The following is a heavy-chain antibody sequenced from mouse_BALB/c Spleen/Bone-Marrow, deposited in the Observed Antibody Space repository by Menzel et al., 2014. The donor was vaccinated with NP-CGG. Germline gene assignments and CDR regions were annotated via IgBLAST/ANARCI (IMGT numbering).Heavy chain of an antibody. D-gene: IGHD4-1*01. J-gene: IGHJ3*01. CDR1: GFTFSSYT. CDR2: ISNGGGST. CDR3: ATGTFAY. Sequence: EVMLVESGGGLVQPGGSLKLSCAASGFTFSSYTMSWVRQTPEKRLEWVAYISNGGGSTYYPDTVKGRFTISRDNAKNTLYLQMSSLKSEDTAMYYYATGTFAYWGQGTLVTVSA. V-gene: IGHV5-12-2*01.